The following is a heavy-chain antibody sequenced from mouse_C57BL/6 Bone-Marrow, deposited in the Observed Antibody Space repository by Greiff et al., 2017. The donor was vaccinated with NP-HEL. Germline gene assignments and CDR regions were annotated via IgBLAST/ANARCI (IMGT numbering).Heavy chain of an antibody. Sequence: EVKLMESGGGLVKPGGSLKLSCAASGFTFSSYTMSWVRQTPEKRLEWVATISGGGGNTYYPDSVKGRFTIPRDNAKNTRYLQMSSLRSEDTALYYCARHYYYGSILFDYWGQGTTLTVSS. CDR2: ISGGGGNT. D-gene: IGHD1-1*01. V-gene: IGHV5-9*01. CDR1: GFTFSSYT. J-gene: IGHJ2*01. CDR3: ARHYYYGSILFDY.